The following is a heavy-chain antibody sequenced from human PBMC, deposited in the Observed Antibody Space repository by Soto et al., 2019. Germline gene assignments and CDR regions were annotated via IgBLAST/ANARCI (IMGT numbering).Heavy chain of an antibody. V-gene: IGHV4-59*01. CDR3: SGRYRAFFDY. D-gene: IGHD2-2*02. J-gene: IGHJ4*02. CDR2: IYYSGST. CDR1: GDCLSSYY. Sequence: ETPSLTSTVPGDCLSSYYCSWIRQPPGKGLEWIGYIYYSGSTNYNPSLKSRVTISVDTSKNQFSLKLSSVTAADTAVYYCSGRYRAFFDYWGQRTLVIGSS.